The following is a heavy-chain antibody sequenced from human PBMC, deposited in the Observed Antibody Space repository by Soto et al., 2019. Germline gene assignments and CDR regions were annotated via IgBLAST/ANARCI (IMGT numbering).Heavy chain of an antibody. CDR1: GGSVSSGDYV. Sequence: SETLSLTCTVSGGSVSSGDYVGSWIRQPPGKGLEWIGYIYDSGSSYYNPSLKSRVTMSVDTSKNQFSLKLRSVTAADTAMYYCAREKGYISGPKNFDSWGQGTLVTVS. V-gene: IGHV4-30-4*01. CDR2: IYDSGSS. CDR3: AREKGYISGPKNFDS. J-gene: IGHJ4*02. D-gene: IGHD5-12*01.